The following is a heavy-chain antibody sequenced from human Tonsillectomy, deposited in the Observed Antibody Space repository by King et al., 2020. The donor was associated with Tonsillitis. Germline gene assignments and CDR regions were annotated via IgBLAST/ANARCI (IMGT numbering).Heavy chain of an antibody. Sequence: QLVQSGAEVKKPGASVKVSCKASGYTFTGYYLHWVRQAPGQGLEWMGWIKANSGDANYAQKFQGRVTMTRDTSISTAYMEMGRLISDDTAVYFCAREAMTYDYGFFDYWGQGTLVTVSS. D-gene: IGHD4/OR15-4a*01. CDR3: AREAMTYDYGFFDY. CDR1: GYTFTGYY. CDR2: IKANSGDA. J-gene: IGHJ4*01. V-gene: IGHV1-2*02.